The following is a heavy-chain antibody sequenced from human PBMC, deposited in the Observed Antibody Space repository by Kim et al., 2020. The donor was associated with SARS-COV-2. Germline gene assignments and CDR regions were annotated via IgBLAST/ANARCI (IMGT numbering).Heavy chain of an antibody. D-gene: IGHD5-18*01. V-gene: IGHV3-23*01. Sequence: GGSLRLSCAASGFTFSSYAMNWVRQAPGKGLEWVSTITGNGSTKYYADSVRGRFTISRDNSKNTLFLQMNSLRAEDTALYYCAKDRQLDSWGQG. CDR1: GFTFSSYA. CDR3: AKDRQLDS. CDR2: ITGNGSTK. J-gene: IGHJ4*02.